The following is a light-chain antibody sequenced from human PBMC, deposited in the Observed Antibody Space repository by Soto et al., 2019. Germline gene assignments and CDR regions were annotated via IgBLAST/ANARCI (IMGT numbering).Light chain of an antibody. J-gene: IGLJ1*01. V-gene: IGLV2-8*01. CDR1: SSDVGGYNF. CDR3: SSYAGSNNFGV. Sequence: QSVLTQPASVSGSPGQSITISCTGTSSDVGGYNFVSWYQQHPGKAPKLMIYEVNNRPSGVSDRFSGSKAGNTASLTVSGLQAEDEAYYYCSSYAGSNNFGVFGTGTKVTVL. CDR2: EVN.